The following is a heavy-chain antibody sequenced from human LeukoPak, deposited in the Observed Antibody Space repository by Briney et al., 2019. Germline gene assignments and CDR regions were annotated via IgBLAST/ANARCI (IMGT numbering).Heavy chain of an antibody. Sequence: ASVKVSCKASGYTFTSYGINWVRQATGQGLEWMGWMNPNSGNTGYAQKFQGRVTMTRNTSISTAYMELSSLRSEDTAVYYCARGVMVVAATQFDPWGQGTLVTVSS. CDR1: GYTFTSYG. CDR3: ARGVMVVAATQFDP. CDR2: MNPNSGNT. V-gene: IGHV1-8*01. D-gene: IGHD2-15*01. J-gene: IGHJ5*02.